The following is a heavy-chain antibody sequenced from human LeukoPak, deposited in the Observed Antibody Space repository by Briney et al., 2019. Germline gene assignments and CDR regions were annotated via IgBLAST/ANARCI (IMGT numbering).Heavy chain of an antibody. D-gene: IGHD3-10*01. CDR2: IYTSGST. CDR3: ARLYYYGSGNAFDI. CDR1: GGSISSYY. V-gene: IGHV4-4*07. J-gene: IGHJ3*02. Sequence: SETLSLTCTVSGGSISSYYWSWIRQPAGKELEWIGRIYTSGSTNYNPSLKSRVTMSVDTSKNQFSLKLSSVTAADTAVYYCARLYYYGSGNAFDIRGQGTMVTVSS.